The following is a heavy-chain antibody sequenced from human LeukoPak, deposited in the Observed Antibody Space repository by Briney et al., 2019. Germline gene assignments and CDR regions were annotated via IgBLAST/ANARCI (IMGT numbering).Heavy chain of an antibody. V-gene: IGHV4-59*01. J-gene: IGHJ2*01. CDR2: IYYSGST. D-gene: IGHD5-24*01. Sequence: NSSETLSLTCTVSGGSISSYYWSWIRQPPGKGLEWIGYIYYSGSTNYNPSLKSRVTISVDTSKNQFSLKLSSVTAADTAVYYCASSDGSGWYSDLWGRGTLVTVSS. CDR1: GGSISSYY. CDR3: ASSDGSGWYSDL.